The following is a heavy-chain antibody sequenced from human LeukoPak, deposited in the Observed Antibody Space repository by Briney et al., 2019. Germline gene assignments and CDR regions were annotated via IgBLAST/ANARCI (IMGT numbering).Heavy chain of an antibody. CDR3: ARDIVVVVAATLLSSWFDP. V-gene: IGHV4-4*07. J-gene: IGHJ5*02. D-gene: IGHD2-15*01. CDR2: IYATGST. CDR1: GGSISSYY. Sequence: SETLSLTCTVSGGSISSYYWNWIRQAAGKGLEWIGRIYATGSTNYNPSLKSRVTMSVDTSKNQFSLKLSSVTAADTAVYYCARDIVVVVAATLLSSWFDPWRQGTLVTVSS.